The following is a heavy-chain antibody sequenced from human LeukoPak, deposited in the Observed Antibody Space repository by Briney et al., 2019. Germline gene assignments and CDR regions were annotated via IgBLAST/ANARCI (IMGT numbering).Heavy chain of an antibody. CDR2: TYYSSKWYN. Sequence: SQTLSLTRAISGDSVSSNSAAWNWIRQSPSRGLEWLGRTYYSSKWYNDYAVSVKSRITINPDTSKNQFSLQLNSVTPEDTAVYYCARETGAEAPRDMIVDPFDIWGQGTMVTVSS. CDR1: GDSVSSNSAA. D-gene: IGHD3-22*01. J-gene: IGHJ3*02. V-gene: IGHV6-1*01. CDR3: ARETGAEAPRDMIVDPFDI.